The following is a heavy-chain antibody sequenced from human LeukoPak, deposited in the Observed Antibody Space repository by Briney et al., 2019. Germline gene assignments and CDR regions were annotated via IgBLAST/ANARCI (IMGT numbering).Heavy chain of an antibody. V-gene: IGHV3-48*03. CDR3: ARRLAPDY. Sequence: GGSLRLSCAASGFTFSSYEMNWVRQAPGKGLEWVSYISSSGNIINYADSVKGRFTISRDNAKNSLYLQMNSLRAEDTAVYYCARRLAPDYWGQGTLVTVSS. CDR1: GFTFSSYE. CDR2: ISSSGNII. J-gene: IGHJ4*02.